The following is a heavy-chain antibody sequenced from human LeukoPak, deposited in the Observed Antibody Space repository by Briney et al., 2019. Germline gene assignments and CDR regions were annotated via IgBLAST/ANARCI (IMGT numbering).Heavy chain of an antibody. CDR3: ARGPDYDILTGPSG. V-gene: IGHV3-30*04. CDR2: ISYDGSNK. CDR1: GFTFSSYA. D-gene: IGHD3-9*01. Sequence: QPGGSLRLSCAASGFTFSSYAMHWVRQAPGKGLERVAVISYDGSNKYYADSVKGRFTISRDNSKNTLYLQMNSLRAEDTAVYYCARGPDYDILTGPSGWGQGTLVTVSS. J-gene: IGHJ4*02.